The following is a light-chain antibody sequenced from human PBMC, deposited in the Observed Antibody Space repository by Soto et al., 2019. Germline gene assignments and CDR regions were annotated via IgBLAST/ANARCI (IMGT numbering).Light chain of an antibody. Sequence: QSVLTQPVSVSGSPGQSITISCSGTSSDVGAYNYVSWYQQHPDKAPKLMIYEVTPRPSGVSDRFSGSKSGNTASLTISGLQAEDEADYHCSSYSSNSTLYVFGTGTKVTVL. CDR1: SSDVGAYNY. CDR3: SSYSSNSTLYV. V-gene: IGLV2-14*01. CDR2: EVT. J-gene: IGLJ1*01.